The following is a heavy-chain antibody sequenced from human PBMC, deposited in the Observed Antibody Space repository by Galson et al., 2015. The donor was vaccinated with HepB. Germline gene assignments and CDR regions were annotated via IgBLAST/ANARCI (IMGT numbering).Heavy chain of an antibody. Sequence: SVKVSCKAPGYTFTSYAMHWVRQAPGQRLEWMGWVNAGNGNTKYSQKFQGRVTITRDTSASTAYMELSSLRSKDTAVYYCARVTYYDFWSGYYKGRYGMDVWGQGTTVTVSS. CDR2: VNAGNGNT. V-gene: IGHV1-3*01. J-gene: IGHJ6*02. CDR1: GYTFTSYA. CDR3: ARVTYYDFWSGYYKGRYGMDV. D-gene: IGHD3-3*01.